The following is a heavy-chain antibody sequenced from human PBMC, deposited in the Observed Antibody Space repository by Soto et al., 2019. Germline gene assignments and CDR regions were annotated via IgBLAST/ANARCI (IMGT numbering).Heavy chain of an antibody. J-gene: IGHJ4*02. CDR2: IFYSGST. CDR1: GGSISSGDYY. D-gene: IGHD2-15*01. Sequence: QVQLQQSGPGLVKPSQTLSLTCSVSGGSISSGDYYWSWVRQHPGKGLEWIGYIFYSGSTYYNPSLKSRVTISVDTSKNQFSLQLSSVTAADTAVYSCARGGSGDIVVVAAIDYWGQGTLVTVSS. CDR3: ARGGSGDIVVVAAIDY. V-gene: IGHV4-31*03.